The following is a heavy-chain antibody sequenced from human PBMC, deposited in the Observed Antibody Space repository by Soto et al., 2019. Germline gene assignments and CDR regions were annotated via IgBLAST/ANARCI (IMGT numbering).Heavy chain of an antibody. V-gene: IGHV3-23*01. Sequence: EVQLLESGGGLVQRGGSQRLSCAASGFTFTSYVMSWVRQAPGKGLEWVAGISGGGSTAFYADSVKGRFTISRDNAKNTLVLPMDSLRAEDTAIYYCAKDSNKYSSSLRGRYFDYWGQGTLVTVSS. CDR3: AKDSNKYSSSLRGRYFDY. CDR2: ISGGGSTA. J-gene: IGHJ4*02. CDR1: GFTFTSYV. D-gene: IGHD3-22*01.